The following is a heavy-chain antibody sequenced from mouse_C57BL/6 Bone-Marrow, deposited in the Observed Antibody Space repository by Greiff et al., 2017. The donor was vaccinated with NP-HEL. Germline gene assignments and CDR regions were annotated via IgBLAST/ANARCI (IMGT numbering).Heavy chain of an antibody. J-gene: IGHJ1*03. CDR2: IDPNSGGT. D-gene: IGHD4-1*01. Sequence: QVQLQQSGAELVKPGASVKLSCKASGYTFSSYWMHWVKQRPGRGLEWIGRIDPNSGGTKYNEKFKSKATLTVDKPSSTVYMQLSSLTSEDSAVYYCASEAGTRGYWYFDVWGTGTTVTVSS. CDR3: ASEAGTRGYWYFDV. CDR1: GYTFSSYW. V-gene: IGHV1-72*01.